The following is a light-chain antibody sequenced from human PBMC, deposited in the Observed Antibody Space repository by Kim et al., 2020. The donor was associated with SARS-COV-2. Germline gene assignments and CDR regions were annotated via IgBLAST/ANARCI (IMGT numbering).Light chain of an antibody. V-gene: IGKV3-20*01. Sequence: LSPGDSATLSCRASQTVSANYLAWYQQKRGQAPRLLFYGASSRATGTPDRMTGGGSGTDFTLTISRLEPEDFAVYYCQQYGDSPYTFGQGTKLEI. CDR1: QTVSANY. CDR2: GAS. CDR3: QQYGDSPYT. J-gene: IGKJ2*01.